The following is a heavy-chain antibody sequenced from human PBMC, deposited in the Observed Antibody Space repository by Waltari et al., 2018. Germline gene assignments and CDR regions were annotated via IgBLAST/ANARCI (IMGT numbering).Heavy chain of an antibody. CDR2: SRDKANSYIT. CDR3: VRAASGLDI. CDR1: RFPLSDCY. V-gene: IGHV3-72*01. Sequence: EVQVVQSGGGLVKPGGSLRLSCEPSRFPLSDCYMDWVRQAPGKGLEWVGRSRDKANSYITEYAASVEGRFSISRDDSRNSLYLQMNSLKTEDTAMYYCVRAASGLDIWGQGTMVTVSS. D-gene: IGHD6-25*01. J-gene: IGHJ3*02.